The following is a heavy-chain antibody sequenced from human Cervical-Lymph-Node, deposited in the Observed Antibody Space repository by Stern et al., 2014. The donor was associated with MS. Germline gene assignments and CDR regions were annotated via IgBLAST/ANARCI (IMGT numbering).Heavy chain of an antibody. CDR2: IYWNDDK. CDR1: GFSLSTSAVV. Sequence: QVTLRESGPTLVKPTQTLTLTCTFSGFSLSTSAVVVGWIRQPPGKALEWLAVIYWNDDKRYSPSLKSRLTITMYTSKNQVVLTMTNMDPVDTATYYCAHIIDSSAYYPFYFDYWGQGTLVTVSS. V-gene: IGHV2-5*01. CDR3: AHIIDSSAYYPFYFDY. J-gene: IGHJ4*02. D-gene: IGHD3-22*01.